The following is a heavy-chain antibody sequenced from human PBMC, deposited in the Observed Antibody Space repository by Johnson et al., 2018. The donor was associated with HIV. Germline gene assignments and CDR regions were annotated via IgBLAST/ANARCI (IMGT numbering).Heavy chain of an antibody. D-gene: IGHD5-24*01. CDR2: IKQDGTEK. J-gene: IGHJ3*01. CDR1: GFTFSSYA. CDR3: ARDGPWLQSQRDAFDV. Sequence: VQLVESGGGLVQPGGSLRLSCAASGFTFSSYAMHWVRQAPGKGLEWVANIKQDGTEKYYVGSVKGRFTISRDNAKNSLYLQMNSLRAEDTAVYYCARDGPWLQSQRDAFDVWGRGTMVTVSS. V-gene: IGHV3-7*01.